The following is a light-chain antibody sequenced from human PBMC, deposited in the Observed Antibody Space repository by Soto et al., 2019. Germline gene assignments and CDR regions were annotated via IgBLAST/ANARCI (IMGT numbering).Light chain of an antibody. V-gene: IGKV3-11*01. J-gene: IGKJ1*01. CDR1: QSIGSY. Sequence: EILLTQSPATLSLSPGERATLSCRASQSIGSYLAWYQQKPGQAPRLLFFDASNRAAGIPDRFSGSGSGTDFTLCISSLEPEDFAVYYCQLRSDWPSWTFGQWTKVEIK. CDR3: QLRSDWPSWT. CDR2: DAS.